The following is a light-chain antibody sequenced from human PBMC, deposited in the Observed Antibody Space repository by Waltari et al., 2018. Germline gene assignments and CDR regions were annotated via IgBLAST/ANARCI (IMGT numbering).Light chain of an antibody. V-gene: IGKV3-15*01. Sequence: IVMTQSPATLSVSPGERATLPCRASQSVSSNLSWYQQKPGQAPRLLIFGASTRATGLPARFSGSGSGTEFTLTIGSLQSEDFAVYYCQQYSEWPRTFGQGTKLEI. J-gene: IGKJ2*01. CDR1: QSVSSN. CDR2: GAS. CDR3: QQYSEWPRT.